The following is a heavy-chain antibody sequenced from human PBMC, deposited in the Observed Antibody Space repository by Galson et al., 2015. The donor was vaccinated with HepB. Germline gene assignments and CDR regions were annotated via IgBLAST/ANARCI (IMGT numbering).Heavy chain of an antibody. CDR1: GYSFTSYW. D-gene: IGHD4-17*01. V-gene: IGHV5-10-1*01. Sequence: SGAEVKKPGESLRISCKGSGYSFTSYWISWVRQMPGKGLEWMGRIDPSDSYTNYSPSFQGHVTISADKSISTAYLQWSSLKASDTAMYYCARIGATVTNLYYYYYYGMDVWGQGTTVTISS. J-gene: IGHJ6*02. CDR2: IDPSDSYT. CDR3: ARIGATVTNLYYYYYYGMDV.